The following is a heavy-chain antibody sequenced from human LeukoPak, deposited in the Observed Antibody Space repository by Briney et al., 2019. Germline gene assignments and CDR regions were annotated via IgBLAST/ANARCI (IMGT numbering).Heavy chain of an antibody. CDR2: ISGSGGST. J-gene: IGHJ2*01. D-gene: IGHD1-26*01. CDR3: AKDLLSGSPGWCFDL. V-gene: IGHV3-23*01. Sequence: AGGSLRLSCAASGFTFSSYAMSWVRQAPGKGLEWVSEISGSGGSTYYADSVKGRFTISRDNSKNTLYLQMNSLRAEDTAVYYCAKDLLSGSPGWCFDLWGRGTLVTVSS. CDR1: GFTFSSYA.